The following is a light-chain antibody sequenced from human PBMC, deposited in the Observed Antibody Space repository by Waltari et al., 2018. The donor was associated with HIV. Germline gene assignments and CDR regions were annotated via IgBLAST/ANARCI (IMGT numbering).Light chain of an antibody. V-gene: IGLV1-44*01. Sequence: QSVLTQPLSASGTPGQRVTISCSGSSSNIGSNTVNWYQQLPGTAPKLLIYSNKPRPAGLPYRLSGSKSGTSASLAISGLQAEDEAYYYCAAWDDSLNGVVFGGGTKLTVL. J-gene: IGLJ2*01. CDR2: SNK. CDR1: SSNIGSNT. CDR3: AAWDDSLNGVV.